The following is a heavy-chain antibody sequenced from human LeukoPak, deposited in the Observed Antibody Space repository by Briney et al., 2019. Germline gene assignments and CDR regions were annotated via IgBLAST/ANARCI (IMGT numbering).Heavy chain of an antibody. CDR3: ARTTVNAFDI. CDR1: GFTFSSYE. J-gene: IGHJ3*02. CDR2: ISSSGSTI. Sequence: PGGSLRLSCAASGFTFSSYEMNWVRQAPGKGLEWVSYISSSGSTIYYADSVKGRSTISRDNAKNSLYLQMNSLRAEDTAVYYCARTTVNAFDIWGQGTMVTVSS. V-gene: IGHV3-48*03. D-gene: IGHD4-17*01.